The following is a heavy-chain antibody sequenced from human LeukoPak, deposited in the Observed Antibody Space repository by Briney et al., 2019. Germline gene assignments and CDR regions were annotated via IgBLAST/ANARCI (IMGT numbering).Heavy chain of an antibody. Sequence: SETLSLTCTVSGGSISSYYLSWIRQPAGKGLEWIGRIYTSGSTNYNPSLKSRVTMSVDTSKNQFSLKLSSVTAADTAVYYCARDQYYYDSSGYSGRWFDPWGQGTLVTVSS. V-gene: IGHV4-4*07. CDR3: ARDQYYYDSSGYSGRWFDP. D-gene: IGHD3-22*01. CDR1: GGSISSYY. CDR2: IYTSGST. J-gene: IGHJ5*02.